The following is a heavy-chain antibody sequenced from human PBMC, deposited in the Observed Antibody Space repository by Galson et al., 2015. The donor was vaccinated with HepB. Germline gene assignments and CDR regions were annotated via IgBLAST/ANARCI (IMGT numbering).Heavy chain of an antibody. CDR1: GYTFTSYY. D-gene: IGHD4-17*01. V-gene: IGHV1-46*03. Sequence: SVKVSCKASGYTFTSYYMHWVRQAPGQGLEWMGIINPSGGSTSYAQKFQGRVTMTRDTSTSTVYMELSSLRSEDTAVYYCAREGDGDYPGNWFDPWGQGTLVTVSS. CDR3: AREGDGDYPGNWFDP. J-gene: IGHJ5*02. CDR2: INPSGGST.